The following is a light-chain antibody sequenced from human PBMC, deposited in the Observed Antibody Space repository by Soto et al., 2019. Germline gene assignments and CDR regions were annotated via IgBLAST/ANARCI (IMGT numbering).Light chain of an antibody. CDR1: RSDVGTYNY. Sequence: QSALTQPASVSGSPGQSITISCTGTRSDVGTYNYVSWYQHHPDKAPKLIIYKVSDRPSGVSDRFSGSKSGNTASLTISGLQAEDDADYYCISYTKSNTWLFGGGTQLTVL. CDR2: KVS. CDR3: ISYTKSNTWL. V-gene: IGLV2-14*01. J-gene: IGLJ2*01.